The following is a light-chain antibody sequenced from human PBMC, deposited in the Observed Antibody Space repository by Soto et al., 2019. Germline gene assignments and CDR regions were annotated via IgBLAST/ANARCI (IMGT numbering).Light chain of an antibody. CDR2: KAS. Sequence: DIQMTQSPSTLSASVGDRVTITCRASQTISTLLAWYQQRPGKAPNLLIYKASSLESGVPSRFSGSGSGTEFTLTISSLQPDDFATYFCQQYSTYPWKFGQGTKVDIK. J-gene: IGKJ1*01. V-gene: IGKV1-5*03. CDR3: QQYSTYPWK. CDR1: QTISTL.